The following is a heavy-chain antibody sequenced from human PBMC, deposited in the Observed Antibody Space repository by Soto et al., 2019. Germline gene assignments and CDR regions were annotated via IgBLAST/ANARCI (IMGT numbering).Heavy chain of an antibody. CDR2: ISSSGSTI. CDR3: EGHNWDRFDY. J-gene: IGHJ4*02. D-gene: IGHD1-20*01. CDR1: GFSFRSYE. V-gene: IGHV3-48*03. Sequence: GGSLRLSCAASGFSFRSYEMNWVRQAPGKGLEWVSYISSSGSTIYYADSVKGRFTISRDNAKNSLYLQMNSLRAEDTAVYYCEGHNWDRFDYWGQGTLVTVSS.